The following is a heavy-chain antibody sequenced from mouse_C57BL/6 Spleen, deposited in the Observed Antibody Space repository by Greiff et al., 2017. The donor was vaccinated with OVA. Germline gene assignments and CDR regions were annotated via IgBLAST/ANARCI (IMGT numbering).Heavy chain of an antibody. J-gene: IGHJ3*01. V-gene: IGHV14-2*01. CDR3: ARDYFAY. CDR2: IDPEAGGT. D-gene: IGHD2-4*01. CDR1: GFNFTDYY. Sequence: EVQLQESGAELVKPGASVKLSCTASGFNFTDYYMHWVKQRPEQGLEWIGRIDPEAGGTTYDPKFKGKATMTADTSSNTAYLQLSSLTSEDTAVYYCARDYFAYWGQGTLVTVSA.